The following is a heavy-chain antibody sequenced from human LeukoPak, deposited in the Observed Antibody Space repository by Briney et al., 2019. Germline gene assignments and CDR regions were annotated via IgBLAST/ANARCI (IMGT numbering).Heavy chain of an antibody. CDR2: INNDGDST. CDR3: ARGWELNY. Sequence: PGGSLRLSCAASGFSFNSYAMSWVHQAPGKGLEWVSAINNDGDSTYSADSVKGRFTVSRDNSKNTLYLQMNSLRAEDTAVYYCARGWELNYWGQGTLVTVSS. J-gene: IGHJ4*02. V-gene: IGHV3-23*01. CDR1: GFSFNSYA. D-gene: IGHD1-26*01.